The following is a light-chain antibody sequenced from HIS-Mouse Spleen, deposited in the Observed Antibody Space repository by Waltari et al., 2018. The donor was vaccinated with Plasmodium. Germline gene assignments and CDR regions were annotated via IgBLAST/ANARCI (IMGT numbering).Light chain of an antibody. CDR1: SRDVGGYNS. CDR3: CSYAGSYTYV. J-gene: IGLJ1*01. CDR2: DVS. V-gene: IGLV2-11*01. Sequence: QSALTQPRSVSGSPGQSVTISCTGPSRDVGGYNSVSWYPQHPGKAPKLMIYDVSKRPSGVSDRFSGSKSGNTASLTISGLQAEDEADYYCCSYAGSYTYVFGTGTKVTVL.